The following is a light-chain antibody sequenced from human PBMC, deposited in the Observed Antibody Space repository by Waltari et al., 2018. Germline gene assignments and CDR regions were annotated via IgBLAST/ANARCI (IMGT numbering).Light chain of an antibody. CDR3: CSFGGGYPVV. CDR2: DVS. Sequence: QSTLTQPRSVSGSPGQSVPTPCPGTSSYVCRYNYFSWYQQPPAKAPKFIIYDVSERPSGVPDRFSGSKSGNTASLTISGLQADDEADYYCCSFGGGYPVVFGGGTTLTVL. V-gene: IGLV2-11*01. J-gene: IGLJ2*01. CDR1: SSYVCRYNY.